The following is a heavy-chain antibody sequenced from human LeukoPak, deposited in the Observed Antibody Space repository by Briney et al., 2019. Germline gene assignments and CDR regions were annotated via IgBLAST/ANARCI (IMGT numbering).Heavy chain of an antibody. Sequence: KPSETLSLTCAVYGGSFSGYYWSWIRQPPGKGLEWIGEINHSGSTNYNPSLKSRVTISVDTSKNQFSLKLSSVTAADTAVYYCAGVPPYSSGWYPTYYFDYWGQGTLVTVSS. J-gene: IGHJ4*02. V-gene: IGHV4-34*01. CDR3: AGVPPYSSGWYPTYYFDY. D-gene: IGHD6-19*01. CDR2: INHSGST. CDR1: GGSFSGYY.